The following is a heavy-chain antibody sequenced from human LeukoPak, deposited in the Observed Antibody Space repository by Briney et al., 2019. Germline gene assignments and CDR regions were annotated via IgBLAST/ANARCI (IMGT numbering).Heavy chain of an antibody. CDR1: GFKFDDYV. CDR2: TTWNSAFI. D-gene: IGHD1-26*01. J-gene: IGHJ4*02. CDR3: ATGGAPTY. Sequence: PGRSLRVSCVTSGFKFDDYVMYWVRQPPGKGLEWVSATTWNSAFIAYADSVKGRFTVSRDNANSTLYLHLNSLRPEDTASYYCATGGAPTYWGQGTPVTVSS. V-gene: IGHV3-9*01.